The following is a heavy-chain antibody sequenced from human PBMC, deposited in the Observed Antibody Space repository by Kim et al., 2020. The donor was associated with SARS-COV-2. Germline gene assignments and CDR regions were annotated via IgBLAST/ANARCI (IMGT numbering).Heavy chain of an antibody. J-gene: IGHJ4*02. CDR2: IYYSGST. Sequence: SETLSLTCTVSGGSISSHYWSWTRQPPGKGLEWIGYIYYSGSTNYNPSLKSRVTISVDTSTNQISLKLSSVTAADSAVYYCARNSPLYGGNFPDYWGQGTLVTVSS. CDR1: GGSISSHY. CDR3: ARNSPLYGGNFPDY. V-gene: IGHV4-59*11. D-gene: IGHD2-21*02.